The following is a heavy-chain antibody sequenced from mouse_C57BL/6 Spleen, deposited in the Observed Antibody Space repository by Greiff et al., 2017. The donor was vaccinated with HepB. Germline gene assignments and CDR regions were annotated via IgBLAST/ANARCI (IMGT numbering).Heavy chain of an antibody. CDR1: GYAFSSYW. J-gene: IGHJ2*01. V-gene: IGHV1-80*01. CDR2: IYPGDGDT. Sequence: VQLQQSGAELVKPGASVKISCKASGYAFSSYWMNWVKQRPGKGLEWIGQIYPGDGDTNYNGKFKGKATLTADKSSSTAYMQISSLTSEDSAVYFCARTSNHSYFYYWGQGTTLTVSS. CDR3: ARTSNHSYFYY. D-gene: IGHD2-5*01.